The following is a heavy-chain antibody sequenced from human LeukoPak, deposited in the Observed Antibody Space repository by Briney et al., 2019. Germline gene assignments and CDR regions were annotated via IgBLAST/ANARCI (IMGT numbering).Heavy chain of an antibody. D-gene: IGHD3-9*01. CDR3: ARDLVYDILTGDAFDI. Sequence: PGGSLRLSCAASGFTFSSYSMNWVRQAPGKGLEWVSYISSSSSTIYYADSVKGRFTISRDNAKNSLYLQMNSLRAEDTAVYYCARDLVYDILTGDAFDIWGQGTMVTVSS. V-gene: IGHV3-48*04. CDR1: GFTFSSYS. CDR2: ISSSSSTI. J-gene: IGHJ3*02.